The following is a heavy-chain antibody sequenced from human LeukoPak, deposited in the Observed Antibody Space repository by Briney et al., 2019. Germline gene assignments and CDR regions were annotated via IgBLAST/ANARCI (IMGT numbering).Heavy chain of an antibody. J-gene: IGHJ4*02. Sequence: GGTLRLSCVASGFTFTSYFMSWVRQAPGEGREWVSTISGSGDSTNYADSVKGRFTISRDNAKNTLYVQINRLSADDTAVYYCARSGIEVAGTGSFDYWGQGTLVTVYS. CDR3: ARSGIEVAGTGSFDY. CDR2: ISGSGDST. V-gene: IGHV3-23*01. CDR1: GFTFTSYF. D-gene: IGHD6-13*01.